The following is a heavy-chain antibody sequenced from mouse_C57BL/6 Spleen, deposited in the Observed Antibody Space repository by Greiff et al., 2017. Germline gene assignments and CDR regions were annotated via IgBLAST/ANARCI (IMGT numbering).Heavy chain of an antibody. CDR1: GFTFSDYY. CDR2: INYDGSST. V-gene: IGHV5-16*01. CDR3: ARDHDFGAMDD. J-gene: IGHJ4*01. D-gene: IGHD2-13*01. Sequence: EVKLVESEGGLVQPGSSMKLSCTASGFTFSDYYMAWVRQVPEKGLEWVANINYDGSSTYYLGSLKSRFIISRDNAKHILYLQMSSLKSADTATYYCARDHDFGAMDDWGQGTSVTVSS.